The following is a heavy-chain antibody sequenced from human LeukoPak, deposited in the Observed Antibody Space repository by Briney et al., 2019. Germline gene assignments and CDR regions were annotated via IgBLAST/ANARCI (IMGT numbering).Heavy chain of an antibody. Sequence: GGSLRLSCAASGFTFSSYGMHWVRQAPGKGLEWVAVIWYDGSNKYYADSVKGRFTISRDNSKNTLYLQMNSLRAEDTAVYYCARVNTMIGGGFDYWGQGTLVTVSS. J-gene: IGHJ4*02. CDR1: GFTFSSYG. CDR2: IWYDGSNK. V-gene: IGHV3-33*01. D-gene: IGHD3-22*01. CDR3: ARVNTMIGGGFDY.